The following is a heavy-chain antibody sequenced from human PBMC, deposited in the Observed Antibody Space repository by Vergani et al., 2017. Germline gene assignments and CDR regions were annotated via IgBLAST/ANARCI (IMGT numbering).Heavy chain of an antibody. Sequence: QVQLVESGGGVVQPGRSLRLSCAASGFTFSSYGMHWVRQAPGKGLEWVAVIWYDGSNKYYADSVKGQFTISRDNSKNTLYLQMNSLRAEDTAGYYCAKSDCGGDCPGNFDLWGRGTLVTVSS. CDR2: IWYDGSNK. D-gene: IGHD2-21*02. J-gene: IGHJ2*01. CDR3: AKSDCGGDCPGNFDL. CDR1: GFTFSSYG. V-gene: IGHV3-33*06.